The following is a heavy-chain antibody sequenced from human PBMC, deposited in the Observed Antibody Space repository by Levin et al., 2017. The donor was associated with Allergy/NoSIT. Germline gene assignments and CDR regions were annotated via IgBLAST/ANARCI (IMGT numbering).Heavy chain of an antibody. V-gene: IGHV3-30*04. D-gene: IGHD2-8*01. CDR3: ARDLGDCTNGVCYVTTYYDYGMDV. CDR2: ISYDGSNK. Sequence: GGSLRLSCAASGFTFSSYAMHWVRQAPGKGLEWVAVISYDGSNKYYADSVKGRFTISRDNSKNTLYLQMNSLRAEDTAVYYCARDLGDCTNGVCYVTTYYDYGMDVWGQGTTVTVSS. CDR1: GFTFSSYA. J-gene: IGHJ6*02.